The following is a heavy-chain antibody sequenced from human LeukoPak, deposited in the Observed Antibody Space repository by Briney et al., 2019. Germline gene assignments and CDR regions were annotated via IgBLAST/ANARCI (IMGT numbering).Heavy chain of an antibody. Sequence: SETLSLTCAVSGDSISSSSYYWGWVRQSPGTGLEWIGDIYHSGRTYYNPSLKSRVAISIDTSKNQFSLRLRSMTAADTAVFYCARRRYYDSTGYFEWGRGTLVTVSS. V-gene: IGHV4-39*01. J-gene: IGHJ1*01. CDR1: GDSISSSSYY. CDR2: IYHSGRT. CDR3: ARRRYYDSTGYFE. D-gene: IGHD3-22*01.